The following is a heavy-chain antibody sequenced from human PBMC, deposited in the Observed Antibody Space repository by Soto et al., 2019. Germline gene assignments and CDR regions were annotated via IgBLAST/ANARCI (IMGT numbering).Heavy chain of an antibody. D-gene: IGHD6-6*01. J-gene: IGHJ6*01. V-gene: IGHV3-11*06. Sequence: PEGSLRLSCAASGFTFSDHYMSCIRQAAGKGLEWVSYISSRSSYTNYADSVKGRFTISRDNAKNSLYLQMNSLRAEDTAVYYCARDKDIAARPEYYYYYGMDVWGQGT. CDR3: ARDKDIAARPEYYYYYGMDV. CDR1: GFTFSDHY. CDR2: ISSRSSYT.